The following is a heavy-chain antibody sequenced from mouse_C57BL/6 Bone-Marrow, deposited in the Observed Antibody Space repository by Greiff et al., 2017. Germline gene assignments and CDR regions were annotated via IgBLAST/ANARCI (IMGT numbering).Heavy chain of an antibody. J-gene: IGHJ2*01. CDR2: IYWDDDK. CDR3: ARRDYGSSYNYFDY. D-gene: IGHD1-1*01. V-gene: IGHV8-12*01. Sequence: QVQLQQSGPGILQSSQTLSLTCSFSGFSLSTSGMGVSWIRQPSGKGLEWLAHIYWDDDKRYNPSLKSRLTISKDTSRNQVFLKITSVDTADTATSYCARRDYGSSYNYFDYWGQGTTLTVSS. CDR1: GFSLSTSGMG.